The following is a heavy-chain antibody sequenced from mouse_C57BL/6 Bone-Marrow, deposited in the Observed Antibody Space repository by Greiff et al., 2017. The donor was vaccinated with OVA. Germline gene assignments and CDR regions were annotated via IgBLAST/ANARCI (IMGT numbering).Heavy chain of an antibody. V-gene: IGHV1-15*01. CDR2: IDPETGGT. D-gene: IGHD1-1*02. Sequence: QVQLKESGAELVRPGASVTLSCKASGYTFTDYEMHWVKQTPVHGLEWIGAIDPETGGTAYNQKFKGKAILTADKSSSTAYMKLRSLTSEDSAVYYCTGLEVGVYFDYWGQGTTLTVSS. CDR3: TGLEVGVYFDY. J-gene: IGHJ2*01. CDR1: GYTFTDYE.